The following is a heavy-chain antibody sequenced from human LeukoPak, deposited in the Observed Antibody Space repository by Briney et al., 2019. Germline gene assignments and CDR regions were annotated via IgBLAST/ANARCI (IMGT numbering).Heavy chain of an antibody. CDR2: ISNSGGST. D-gene: IGHD2-2*01. CDR1: GFTLSSYA. Sequence: GGSLRLSCAASGFTLSSYAMSWVRQAPGKGLEWVSAISNSGGSTYYADSVKGRFTISRDNSKNTLYVQMNSLRAEDTAVYYCAKVVAAYGYAFDMWGQGTMVTVSS. V-gene: IGHV3-23*01. CDR3: AKVVAAYGYAFDM. J-gene: IGHJ3*02.